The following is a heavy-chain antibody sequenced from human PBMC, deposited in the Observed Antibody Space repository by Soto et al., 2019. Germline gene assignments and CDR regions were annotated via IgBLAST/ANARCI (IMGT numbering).Heavy chain of an antibody. CDR2: ISSSSSYI. CDR3: AREVSWFGQLLPTLHWLDP. Sequence: GGSLRLSCAASGFTFSSHSMNWVRQAPGKGLEWVSSISSSSSYIYYADSVKGRFTISRDNAKNSLYLQMNSLRAEDTAVYYCAREVSWFGQLLPTLHWLDPWGQGTLVTVSS. J-gene: IGHJ5*02. V-gene: IGHV3-21*01. CDR1: GFTFSSHS. D-gene: IGHD3-10*01.